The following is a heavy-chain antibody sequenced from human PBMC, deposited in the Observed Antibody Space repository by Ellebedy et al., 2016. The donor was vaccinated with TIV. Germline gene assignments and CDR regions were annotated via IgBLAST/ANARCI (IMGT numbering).Heavy chain of an antibody. CDR3: ARVWGSYDY. CDR1: GGSISSYY. CDR2: IYYSGST. Sequence: SETLSLXXTVSGGSISSYYWSWIRQPPGKGLEWIGYIYYSGSTNYNPSLKSRVTISVDTSKNQFSLKLSSVTAADTAVYYCARVWGSYDYWGQGTLVTVSS. V-gene: IGHV4-59*12. J-gene: IGHJ4*02. D-gene: IGHD3-16*01.